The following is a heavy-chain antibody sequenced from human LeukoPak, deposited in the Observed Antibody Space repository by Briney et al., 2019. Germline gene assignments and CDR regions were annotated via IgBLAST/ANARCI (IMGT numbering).Heavy chain of an antibody. D-gene: IGHD5-12*01. Sequence: GASVKVSCKASGYTFTSYDINWVRQATGQGLEWMGWMNPNSGNTGYAQKFQGRVTITRNTSITTAYMELSSLRSEDTAVYYCARGFRMDSGYAPLTNWGQGTLVTVPS. CDR2: MNPNSGNT. J-gene: IGHJ4*02. CDR1: GYTFTSYD. CDR3: ARGFRMDSGYAPLTN. V-gene: IGHV1-8*03.